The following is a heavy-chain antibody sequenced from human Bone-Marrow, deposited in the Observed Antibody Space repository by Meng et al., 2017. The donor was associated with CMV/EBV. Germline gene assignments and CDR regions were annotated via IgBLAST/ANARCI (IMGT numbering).Heavy chain of an antibody. Sequence: SCQASGGTFSSYAISWVRQAPGQGLEWMGGIIPIFGTANYAQKFQGRVTITADKSTSTAYMELSSLRSEDTAVYYCAKSSSWRGWFDPWGQGTLVTVSS. J-gene: IGHJ5*02. CDR1: GGTFSSYA. D-gene: IGHD6-13*01. CDR2: IIPIFGTA. V-gene: IGHV1-69*06. CDR3: AKSSSWRGWFDP.